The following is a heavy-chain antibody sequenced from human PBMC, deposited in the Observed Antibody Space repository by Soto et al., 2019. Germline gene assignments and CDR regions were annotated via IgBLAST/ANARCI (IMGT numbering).Heavy chain of an antibody. Sequence: GGSLRLSCAASGFTFRAYSMSWIRQAPGKGLEWVSYISSSGTTTYYADSVKGRFTISRDNAKNSLYLQMNSLRAEDTAMYYCARDPASPGPQGPWGQGTLVTVSS. D-gene: IGHD2-2*01. CDR1: GFTFRAYS. CDR3: ARDPASPGPQGP. J-gene: IGHJ5*02. CDR2: ISSSGTTT. V-gene: IGHV3-11*01.